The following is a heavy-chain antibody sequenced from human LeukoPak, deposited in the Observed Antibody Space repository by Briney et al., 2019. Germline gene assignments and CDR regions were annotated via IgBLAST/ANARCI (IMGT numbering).Heavy chain of an antibody. D-gene: IGHD3-22*01. Sequence: GGSLRLSCAASGFTVGSNYMNWVRQAPGKGLVWVSVINSAGNAYYADSVKGRFTISRDNSKNMLYLQMNSLRAEDTAVYHCARSQGGTMSLRHFDLWGRGTLVTVSS. V-gene: IGHV3-53*01. J-gene: IGHJ2*01. CDR2: INSAGNA. CDR1: GFTVGSNY. CDR3: ARSQGGTMSLRHFDL.